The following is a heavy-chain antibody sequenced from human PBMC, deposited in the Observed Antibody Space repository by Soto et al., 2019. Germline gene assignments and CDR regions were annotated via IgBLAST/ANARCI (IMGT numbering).Heavy chain of an antibody. CDR2: IFHSLGA. CDR3: VRDLNGWGGY. V-gene: IGHV4-59*01. Sequence: PSETLSLTCTVSGGSTTSDNWSLIRQPPGKGLEWLGYIFHSLGAKYNPSLGSRGTISLDTSKNQLSLSLRSVTAADTAIYFCVRDLNGWGGYWGQGTLFTVS. J-gene: IGHJ4*02. CDR1: GGSTTSDN. D-gene: IGHD3-10*01.